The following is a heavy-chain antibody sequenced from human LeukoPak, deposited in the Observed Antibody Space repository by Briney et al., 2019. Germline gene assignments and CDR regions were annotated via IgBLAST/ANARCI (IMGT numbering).Heavy chain of an antibody. V-gene: IGHV1-69*06. D-gene: IGHD1-1*01. CDR1: GGTFSSYA. Sequence: ASMKVSCKASGGTFSSYAISWVRQAPGQGLEWMGGIIPIFGTANYAQKFQGRVTITADKSTSTAYMELSSLRSEDTAVYYCARDWGTTGTTGWFDPWGQGTLVTVSS. CDR3: ARDWGTTGTTGWFDP. CDR2: IIPIFGTA. J-gene: IGHJ5*02.